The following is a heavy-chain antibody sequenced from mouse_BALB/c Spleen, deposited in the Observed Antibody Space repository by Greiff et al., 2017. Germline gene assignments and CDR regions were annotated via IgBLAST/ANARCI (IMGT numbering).Heavy chain of an antibody. J-gene: IGHJ4*01. CDR2: INPSSGYT. Sequence: VKLVESGAELARPGASVKMSCKASGYTFTSYTMHWVKQRPGQGLEWIGYINPSSGYTNYNQKFKDKATLTADKSSSTAYMQLSSLTSEDSAVYYCARGGELGHYYAMDYWGQGTSVTVSS. CDR1: GYTFTSYT. CDR3: ARGGELGHYYAMDY. V-gene: IGHV1-4*01. D-gene: IGHD4-1*01.